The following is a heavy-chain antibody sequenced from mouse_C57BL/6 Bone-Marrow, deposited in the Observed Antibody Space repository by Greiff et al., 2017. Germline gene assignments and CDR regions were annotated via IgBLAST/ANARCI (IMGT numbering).Heavy chain of an antibody. CDR1: GFNIKDDY. J-gene: IGHJ2*01. CDR2: IDPENGDT. D-gene: IGHD1-1*01. CDR3: TATVVAPDEDY. Sequence: EVQLQQSGAELVRPGASVKLSCTASGFNIKDDYMHWVKQRPEQGLEWIGWIDPENGDTESASKFQGKATITADTSSNTAYLQLSSLTSEDTAVYYCTATVVAPDEDYWGQGTTLTVSS. V-gene: IGHV14-4*01.